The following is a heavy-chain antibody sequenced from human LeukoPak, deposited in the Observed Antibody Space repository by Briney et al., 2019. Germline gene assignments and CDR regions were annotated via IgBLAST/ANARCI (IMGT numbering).Heavy chain of an antibody. V-gene: IGHV3-23*01. Sequence: GGSLRLSCATSGFTFSNYAMGWVRQAPGKGLEWVSGISGSAGSTYYADSVKGRFTISRDNSKNTLDLQMNSLRAEDTAVYYCARQLPAASGHAFDIWGQGTMVTVSS. D-gene: IGHD2-2*01. CDR3: ARQLPAASGHAFDI. CDR1: GFTFSNYA. J-gene: IGHJ3*02. CDR2: ISGSAGST.